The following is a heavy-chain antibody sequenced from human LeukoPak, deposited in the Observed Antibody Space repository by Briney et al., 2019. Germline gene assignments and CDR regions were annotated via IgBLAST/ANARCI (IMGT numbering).Heavy chain of an antibody. Sequence: ASVKVSCKASGYTFTSYYMHWVRQAPGQGLEWMGIINPSGGSTSYAQKFQGRVTMTRDMSTSTVYMELSSLRSDDTAVYYCARAIDSSSWYDYYYYYMDVWGKGTTVTVSS. CDR2: INPSGGST. J-gene: IGHJ6*03. CDR1: GYTFTSYY. CDR3: ARAIDSSSWYDYYYYYMDV. D-gene: IGHD6-13*01. V-gene: IGHV1-46*01.